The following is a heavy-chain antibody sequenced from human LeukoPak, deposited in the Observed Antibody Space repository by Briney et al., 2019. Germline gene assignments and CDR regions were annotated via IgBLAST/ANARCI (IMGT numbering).Heavy chain of an antibody. Sequence: SETLFLTCTVSGGSISSYYWSWLRQPPGKGLECIGYIYYSGDTNYNPSLKSSVTISLDTSKKQFSLKLSSVTAADTAVYYCARICGGDCSDAFDIRGQGTMVTVSS. CDR2: IYYSGDT. CDR3: ARICGGDCSDAFDI. V-gene: IGHV4-59*01. CDR1: GGSISSYY. J-gene: IGHJ3*02. D-gene: IGHD2-21*02.